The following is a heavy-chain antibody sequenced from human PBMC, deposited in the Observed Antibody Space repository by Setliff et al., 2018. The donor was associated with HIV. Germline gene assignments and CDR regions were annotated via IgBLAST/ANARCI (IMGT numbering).Heavy chain of an antibody. V-gene: IGHV1-3*01. Sequence: ASVKVSCKASGYTFTSYTVHWVRQAPGQRLEWMGWINAGNGNTKYSQEFQGRVTIARDSFASIAYMELSSLRSEDTAVYYCARGHEPRYRKIPDAFDIWGQGTVVTVSS. J-gene: IGHJ3*02. D-gene: IGHD1-1*01. CDR2: INAGNGNT. CDR1: GYTFTSYT. CDR3: ARGHEPRYRKIPDAFDI.